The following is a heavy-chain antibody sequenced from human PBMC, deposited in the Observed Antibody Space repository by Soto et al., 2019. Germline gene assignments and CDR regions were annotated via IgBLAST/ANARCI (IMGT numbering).Heavy chain of an antibody. V-gene: IGHV1-46*01. J-gene: IGHJ4*02. D-gene: IGHD3-16*01. CDR1: GYTFTNYY. CDR3: AKTYGFLGGYYFDY. CDR2: INPSGGST. Sequence: QVQLVQSGAEVKKPGASVKVSCEASGYTFTNYYIHWVRQAPGQGLEWMAVINPSGGSTRYAQKFQGRVTMTRDTSTSTVYMELSSLRSEDTAVYYCAKTYGFLGGYYFDYWGQGTQVTVSS.